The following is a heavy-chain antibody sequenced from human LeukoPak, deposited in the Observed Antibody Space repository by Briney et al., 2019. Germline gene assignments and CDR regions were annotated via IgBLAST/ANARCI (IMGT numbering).Heavy chain of an antibody. J-gene: IGHJ5*02. D-gene: IGHD3-22*01. CDR2: ISQSGNI. CDR3: ARSPLAFYDSSGYPRVWFGP. CDR1: GDSTSSGGYS. V-gene: IGHV4-30-2*01. Sequence: SETLSLTCTVSGDSTSSGGYSWSWIRQPPGKGLEWIGYIYHIGYISQSGNIYQNPSLKSRVTISLDTSRNQFSLKLSSVTAADTAVYYCARSPLAFYDSSGYPRVWFGPWGQGTLVTVSS.